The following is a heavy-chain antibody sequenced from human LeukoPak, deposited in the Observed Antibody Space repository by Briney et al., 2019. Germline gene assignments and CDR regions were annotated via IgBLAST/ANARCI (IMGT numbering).Heavy chain of an antibody. V-gene: IGHV3-9*01. Sequence: PGRSLRLSCEASGFNFDDYVMHWVRQAPGKGLEWVSGISWTSGTIGYADSVKGRFTISRDNAKNSLYLQMNSLRAEDTAVYYCAREVRGVIPIFDYWGQGTLVTVSS. CDR2: ISWTSGTI. D-gene: IGHD3-10*01. J-gene: IGHJ4*02. CDR3: AREVRGVIPIFDY. CDR1: GFNFDDYV.